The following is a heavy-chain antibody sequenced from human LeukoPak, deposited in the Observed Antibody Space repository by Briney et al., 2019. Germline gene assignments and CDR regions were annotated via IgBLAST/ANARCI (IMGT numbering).Heavy chain of an antibody. CDR1: GFTFSSYS. CDR3: ARELMGLTMIVVVNPIDY. CDR2: ISSTSSYI. V-gene: IGHV3-21*01. Sequence: GGSLRLSCAASGFTFSSYSMNWVRHAPGEGLEQVSSISSTSSYIYYAGSVKGRFTISRDNAKNSLFLQMNSLRAEDTAVYYCARELMGLTMIVVVNPIDYWGQGTLVTVSS. J-gene: IGHJ4*02. D-gene: IGHD3-22*01.